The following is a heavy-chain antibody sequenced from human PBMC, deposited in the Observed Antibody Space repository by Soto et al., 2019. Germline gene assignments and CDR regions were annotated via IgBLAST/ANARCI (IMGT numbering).Heavy chain of an antibody. J-gene: IGHJ4*02. CDR3: ASIVGATTAIFDFDY. CDR1: GGTFSSYA. V-gene: IGHV1-69*13. CDR2: IIPIFGTA. Sequence: GASVKVSCKASGGTFSSYAISWVRQAPGQGLEWMGGIIPIFGTANYAQKFQGRVTITADESTNTAYMELSSLRSEDTAVYYCASIVGATTAIFDFDYWGQGTRVTVS. D-gene: IGHD1-26*01.